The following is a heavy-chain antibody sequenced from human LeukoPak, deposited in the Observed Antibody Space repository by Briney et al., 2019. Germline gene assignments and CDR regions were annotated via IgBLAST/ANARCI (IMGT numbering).Heavy chain of an antibody. J-gene: IGHJ4*02. CDR3: AKDLPSSDSWWGFFDY. D-gene: IGHD6-13*01. CDR1: GFTFSSYE. V-gene: IGHV3-30*18. CDR2: ISDDGSNK. Sequence: GGSLRLSCAASGFTFSSYEMNWVRQAPGKGLEWVAVISDDGSNKYYADSVKGRFTISRDNSRNTLYLQMNSLRAEDTAVYYCAKDLPSSDSWWGFFDYWGQGTLVTVSS.